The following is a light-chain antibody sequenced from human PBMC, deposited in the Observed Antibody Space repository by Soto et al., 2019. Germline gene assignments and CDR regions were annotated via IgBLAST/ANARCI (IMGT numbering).Light chain of an antibody. CDR2: LGS. J-gene: IGKJ1*01. Sequence: DIVMTQSPLSLPVTPGEPASISCRSSQSLLHSNGYNYLDWYLQKPGQSPQLLIYLGSNRASGVPYRFSGSGSGTNFTMKISRVEAEDVGVYYCMHALQTPWTFGQGTKVEIK. CDR1: QSLLHSNGYNY. V-gene: IGKV2-28*01. CDR3: MHALQTPWT.